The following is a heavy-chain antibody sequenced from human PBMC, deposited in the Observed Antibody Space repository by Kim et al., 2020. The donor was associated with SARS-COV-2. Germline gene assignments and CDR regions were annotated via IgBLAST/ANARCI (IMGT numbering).Heavy chain of an antibody. Sequence: GGSLRLSCEASGFTFSSYAMSWVRQAPGKGLEWVSGISDSGDNTYYVDSVKGRLTISRDNSKNTLYLQMSSLRAEDTAVYYCAKGGYQELPYYFDYWGQG. CDR1: GFTFSSYA. V-gene: IGHV3-23*01. CDR2: ISDSGDNT. D-gene: IGHD5-12*01. CDR3: AKGGYQELPYYFDY. J-gene: IGHJ4*02.